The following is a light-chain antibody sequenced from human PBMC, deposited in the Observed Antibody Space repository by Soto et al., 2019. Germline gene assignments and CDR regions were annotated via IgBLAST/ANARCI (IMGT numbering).Light chain of an antibody. CDR1: SSDVGGYYY. CDR2: DVS. V-gene: IGLV2-11*01. Sequence: QSVLTQPRSVSGSPGQSVTISCTGTSSDVGGYYYVSWYQQHPGKAPKLMIYDVSKRPSGVPDRFSGSKSGNTASLTISGXXAEDXADYYCCSYAGSYTVVFGGGTKLTVL. CDR3: CSYAGSYTVV. J-gene: IGLJ2*01.